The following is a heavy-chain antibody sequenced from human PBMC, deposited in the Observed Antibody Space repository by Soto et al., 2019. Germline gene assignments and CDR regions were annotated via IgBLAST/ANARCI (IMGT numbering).Heavy chain of an antibody. Sequence: ASVKVSCKASGYTFTSYGISWVRQAPGQGLEWMGWISAYNGNTNYAQKLQGRVTITTDTSRSTAYMELRSLRSDDTAVYYCAGVDPPGYSSGWCDYWGQGTLLTVSS. CDR1: GYTFTSYG. J-gene: IGHJ4*02. CDR3: AGVDPPGYSSGWCDY. D-gene: IGHD6-19*01. CDR2: ISAYNGNT. V-gene: IGHV1-18*01.